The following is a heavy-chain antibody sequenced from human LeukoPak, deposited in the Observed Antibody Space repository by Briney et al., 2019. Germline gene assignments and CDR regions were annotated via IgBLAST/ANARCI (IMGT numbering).Heavy chain of an antibody. CDR3: ARSLGAHDYGELTPPLFDP. CDR1: GFTFDDYG. J-gene: IGHJ5*02. CDR2: INWNGGST. V-gene: IGHV3-20*01. D-gene: IGHD4-17*01. Sequence: GGSLRLTCAASGFTFDDYGMSWVRQAPGKGLEWVSGINWNGGSTGYADSVKGRFTISRDNAKNSLYLQMNSLRAEDTALYHCARSLGAHDYGELTPPLFDPWGQGTLVTVSS.